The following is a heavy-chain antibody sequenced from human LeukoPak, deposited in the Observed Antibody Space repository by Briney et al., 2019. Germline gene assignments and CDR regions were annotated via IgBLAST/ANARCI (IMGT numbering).Heavy chain of an antibody. D-gene: IGHD2/OR15-2a*01. CDR3: ARGGLSIMGY. CDR1: GITFSSYS. J-gene: IGHJ4*02. Sequence: GGSLRLSCGASGITFSSYSMNWVRQAPGKGLEWVSYISSSGSTQYYADSVKGRFTISRDNARNSLYLQMNSLRAEDTAVYFCARGGLSIMGYWGQGTLVTVSS. V-gene: IGHV3-48*01. CDR2: ISSSGSTQ.